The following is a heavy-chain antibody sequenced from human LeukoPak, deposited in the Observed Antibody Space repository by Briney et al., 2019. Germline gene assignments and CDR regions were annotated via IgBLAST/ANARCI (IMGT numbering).Heavy chain of an antibody. Sequence: KPSETLSLTCTVSGGSISSYYWSWIRQPPGKGLERIGYIYYSGSTNYNPSLKSRVTISVDTSKNRFSLKLSSVTAADTAVFYCARSAGRRVNWFDPWGQGTLVTVSS. CDR3: ARSAGRRVNWFDP. J-gene: IGHJ5*02. D-gene: IGHD1-1*01. CDR1: GGSISSYY. V-gene: IGHV4-59*01. CDR2: IYYSGST.